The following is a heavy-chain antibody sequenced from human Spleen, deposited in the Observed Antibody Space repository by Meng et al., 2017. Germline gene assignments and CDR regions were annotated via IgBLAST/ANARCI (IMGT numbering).Heavy chain of an antibody. V-gene: IGHV3-7*01. D-gene: IGHD2-15*01. CDR1: GFTFSNYC. Sequence: GESLKISCAASGFTFSNYCMRWVRQAPGKGLEWVASIKEDESEKYYVDSVKGRFTISRNNAEDSLYLQMHSLRDDDTAIYYCARDGAYSAFDFWGQGTMVTVSS. CDR3: ARDGAYSAFDF. J-gene: IGHJ3*01. CDR2: IKEDESEK.